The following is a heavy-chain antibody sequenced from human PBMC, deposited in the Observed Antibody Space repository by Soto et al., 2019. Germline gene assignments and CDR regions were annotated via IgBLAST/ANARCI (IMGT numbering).Heavy chain of an antibody. V-gene: IGHV3-74*01. D-gene: IGHD2-8*01. Sequence: GGSLRLSCAASGFTFSDYWMHWVRQPPGKGPECVSRISGDGSATSYANFVKGRFTISRDNAKNTLYLEMNSLRSDDTAVYYCARRDRNGGYYDYWGQGTLVTVSS. CDR2: ISGDGSAT. CDR1: GFTFSDYW. J-gene: IGHJ4*02. CDR3: ARRDRNGGYYDY.